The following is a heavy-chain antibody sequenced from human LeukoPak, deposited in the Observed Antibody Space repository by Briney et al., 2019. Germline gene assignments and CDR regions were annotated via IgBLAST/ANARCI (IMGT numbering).Heavy chain of an antibody. CDR3: ARRRTMFGYFAGEFDY. CDR2: IYYSGST. CDR1: GGSISSSSYY. D-gene: IGHD3-10*02. J-gene: IGHJ4*02. V-gene: IGHV4-39*01. Sequence: PSETLSLTCTVSGGSISSSSYYRGWIRQPPGKGLEWVGSIYYSGSTNNNPSLKSRVTISVDTSKNQFSLKLSSVTAADTAVYYCARRRTMFGYFAGEFDYWGQGTLVTVSS.